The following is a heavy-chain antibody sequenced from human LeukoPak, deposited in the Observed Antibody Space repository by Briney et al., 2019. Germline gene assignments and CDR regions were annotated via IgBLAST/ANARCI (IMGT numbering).Heavy chain of an antibody. CDR3: AREGGRFRGLPYSSGSYLFY. Sequence: ASVKVSCKASGGTFSSYAISWVRQAPGQGLEWMGGIIPIFGTANYAQKFQGRVTITADESTSTAYMELSGLRSEDTAVYYCAREGGRFRGLPYSSGSYLFYWGQGTLVTVSS. J-gene: IGHJ4*02. V-gene: IGHV1-69*13. CDR1: GGTFSSYA. D-gene: IGHD6-19*01. CDR2: IIPIFGTA.